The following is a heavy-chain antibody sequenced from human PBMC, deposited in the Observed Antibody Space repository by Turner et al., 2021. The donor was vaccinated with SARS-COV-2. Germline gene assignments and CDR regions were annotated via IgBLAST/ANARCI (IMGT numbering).Heavy chain of an antibody. CDR2: LYYSGST. V-gene: IGHV4-39*01. Sequence: QLQLQASGPGLVKPAETLSLTCNVSGGSISKSSYYWGWIRQPPGKGLELIGSLYYSGSTYYNPSLKSRVTISVDTSKNQFSLKLSSVTAADTAVYYCASQEALVPSYYYYYYGMDVWGQGTTFTVSS. CDR1: GGSISKSSYY. CDR3: ASQEALVPSYYYYYYGMDV. J-gene: IGHJ6*02. D-gene: IGHD3-10*01.